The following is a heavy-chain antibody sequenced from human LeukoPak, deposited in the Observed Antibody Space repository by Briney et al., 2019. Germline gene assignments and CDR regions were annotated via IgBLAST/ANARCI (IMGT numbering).Heavy chain of an antibody. CDR1: GFSFSDYY. D-gene: IGHD1-1*01. CDR3: ARERAGSHSFDY. V-gene: IGHV3-11*01. Sequence: SGGSLRLSCSASGFSFSDYYMTWIRQAPGKGLHWVSYISSTRNTKYYTDAVKGRFTISRDNAKNSLYLQMNSLRAEDTAVYYCARERAGSHSFDYWGQGTLVAVSS. CDR2: ISSTRNTK. J-gene: IGHJ4*02.